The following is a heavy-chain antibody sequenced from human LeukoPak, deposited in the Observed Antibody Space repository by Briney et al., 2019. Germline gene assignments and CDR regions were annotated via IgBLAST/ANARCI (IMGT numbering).Heavy chain of an antibody. V-gene: IGHV4-59*01. J-gene: IGHJ4*02. CDR3: ARDRGGYSGYDFDY. Sequence: SETLSLTCTVSGGSISSYYWSWIRQPPGKGLEWIGYIYYSGSTNYNPSLKSRVTISVDTSKNQFSLKLSSVTAADTAVYYCARDRGGYSGYDFDYWGQGTLVTVSS. D-gene: IGHD5-12*01. CDR2: IYYSGST. CDR1: GGSISSYY.